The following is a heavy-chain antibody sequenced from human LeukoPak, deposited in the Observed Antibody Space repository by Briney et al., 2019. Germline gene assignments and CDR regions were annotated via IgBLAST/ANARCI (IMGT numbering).Heavy chain of an antibody. D-gene: IGHD5-18*01. V-gene: IGHV3-23*01. Sequence: GGSLRLSCAASGFTFSSYAMSWVRQAPGKGLEWVSAISGSGGSTYYADSVKGRFTISRDNSKNTLYLQMNSLRAEDTAVYYCAKEGDYSYGSEYYFDYWGQGTLVTVSS. CDR2: ISGSGGST. J-gene: IGHJ4*02. CDR1: GFTFSSYA. CDR3: AKEGDYSYGSEYYFDY.